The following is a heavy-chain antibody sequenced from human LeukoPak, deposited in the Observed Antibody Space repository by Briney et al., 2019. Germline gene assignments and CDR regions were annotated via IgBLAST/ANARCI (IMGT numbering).Heavy chain of an antibody. CDR3: ARGLSTGIGYYYMDV. CDR2: TNWNGGST. D-gene: IGHD2-21*02. Sequence: GGSLRLSCAASGFTFDDYGMSWVRQAPGKGLEWVSSTNWNGGSTAYADSVKGRFTISRDNAKNSLYLQVNSLRAEDTALYYCARGLSTGIGYYYMDVWGKGTTVTVSS. J-gene: IGHJ6*03. V-gene: IGHV3-20*04. CDR1: GFTFDDYG.